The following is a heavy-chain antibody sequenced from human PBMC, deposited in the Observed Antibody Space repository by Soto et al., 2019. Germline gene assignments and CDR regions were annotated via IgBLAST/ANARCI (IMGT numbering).Heavy chain of an antibody. Sequence: ASETLSLTCTVSGGSIYRSGYYWGWIRQPPGRGLEWIGNIDYNGVTYSNPSLKSRVTIPRDTSKNQFSLKLTSVTAADTALYYCGKVLVGATGHTDSDSWGPGTLVTVSS. V-gene: IGHV4-39*01. CDR2: IDYNGVT. J-gene: IGHJ4*02. CDR3: GKVLVGATGHTDSDS. D-gene: IGHD2-15*01. CDR1: GGSIYRSGYY.